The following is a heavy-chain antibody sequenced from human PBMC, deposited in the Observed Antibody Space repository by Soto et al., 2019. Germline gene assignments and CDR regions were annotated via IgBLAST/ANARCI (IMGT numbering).Heavy chain of an antibody. Sequence: PSETLSLTCAACSASLGDHYWAWIRQSPDKGLEWLGEVHPSGSTDYNPSLKSRLTLSLDTSKNQFSLKVASVTAADTAVYFCARGKPSGYRFGPRNFFYYGLDVWGPGTTVTVSS. CDR1: SASLGDHY. V-gene: IGHV4-34*01. CDR2: VHPSGST. CDR3: ARGKPSGYRFGPRNFFYYGLDV. D-gene: IGHD5-18*01. J-gene: IGHJ6*02.